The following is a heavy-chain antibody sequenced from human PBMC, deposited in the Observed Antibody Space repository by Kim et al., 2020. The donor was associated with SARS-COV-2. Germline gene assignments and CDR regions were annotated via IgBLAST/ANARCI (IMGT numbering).Heavy chain of an antibody. J-gene: IGHJ1*01. CDR1: GFTFSSYA. D-gene: IGHD3-16*01. Sequence: GGSLRLSCAASGFTFSSYAMSWVRQAPGKGLEWVSAISGSGGSTYYADSVKGRFTISRDNSKNTLYLQMNSLRAEDTAVYYCATSGGLLGAEYFQHWGQGTLVTVSS. CDR3: ATSGGLLGAEYFQH. CDR2: ISGSGGST. V-gene: IGHV3-23*01.